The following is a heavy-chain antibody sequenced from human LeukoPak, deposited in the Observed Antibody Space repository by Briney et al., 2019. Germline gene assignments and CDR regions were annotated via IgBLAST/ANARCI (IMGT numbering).Heavy chain of an antibody. D-gene: IGHD5-24*01. V-gene: IGHV3-7*01. CDR1: GFTFSTYW. J-gene: IGHJ4*02. CDR3: ANGDGFDY. CDR2: IKQDGSEK. Sequence: GGSLRLSCATSGFTFSTYWMSLVRQAPGKGLEWVANIKQDGSEKYYADSVTGRFTISRDNAKNLLYLQMNSLRVEDTAVYYCANGDGFDYWGQGTLVTVSS.